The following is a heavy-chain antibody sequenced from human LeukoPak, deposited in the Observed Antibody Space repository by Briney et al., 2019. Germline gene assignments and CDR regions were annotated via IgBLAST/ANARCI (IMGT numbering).Heavy chain of an antibody. D-gene: IGHD3-10*01. CDR1: GFTFSSAW. J-gene: IGHJ4*02. Sequence: GGSLRLSCAASGFTFSSAWMSWVRQAPGEGLEWVGRILTKAEGGTTDYAAPVKGRFTISRDESTDMLYLQMNSLKTEDTAMYYCTTDEGVDDYLDYWGQGTLVTVSS. CDR2: ILTKAEGGTT. V-gene: IGHV3-15*01. CDR3: TTDEGVDDYLDY.